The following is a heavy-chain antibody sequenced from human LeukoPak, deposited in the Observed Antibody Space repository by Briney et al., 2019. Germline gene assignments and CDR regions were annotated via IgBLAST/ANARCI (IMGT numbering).Heavy chain of an antibody. CDR3: ARLTTGTSTDY. CDR2: IYHSGST. CDR1: GYSISSGYC. D-gene: IGHD1-1*01. Sequence: PSETLSLTCTVSGYSISSGYCWGWIRQPPGKGLEWIGSIYHSGSTYYNPSLKSRVTISVDTSKNQFSLKLSSVTAADTAVYYCARLTTGTSTDYWGQGTLVTVSS. J-gene: IGHJ4*02. V-gene: IGHV4-38-2*02.